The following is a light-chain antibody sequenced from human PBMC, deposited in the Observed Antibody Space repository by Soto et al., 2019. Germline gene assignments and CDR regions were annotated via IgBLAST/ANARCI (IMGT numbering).Light chain of an antibody. J-gene: IGKJ1*01. CDR3: QQRSNWPWT. CDR1: QSVSSY. Sequence: EIVLTQSPATLSLSPGERATLSCRASQSVSSYLAWYQQKPGQAPRLLIYDASNRATGIPARFSGSGSGTDFTLTISSLEPEDFALYYCQQRSNWPWTLGQGTKVDIK. V-gene: IGKV3-11*01. CDR2: DAS.